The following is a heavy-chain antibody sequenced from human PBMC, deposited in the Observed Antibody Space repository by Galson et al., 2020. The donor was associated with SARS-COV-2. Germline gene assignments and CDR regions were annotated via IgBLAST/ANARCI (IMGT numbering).Heavy chain of an antibody. CDR2: TSSSGSSM. D-gene: IGHD4-4*01. CDR3: ATGSPPYSHDY. CDR1: GFTLRDLY. Sequence: GESLKISCTASGFTLRDLYMSWIRQAPGKGLEWLSYTSSSGSSMYYADSVKGRFTISRDNAKNSLYLQMNSLRAEDTGVYYCATGSPPYSHDYWGQGTLVTVSS. V-gene: IGHV3-11*04. J-gene: IGHJ4*02.